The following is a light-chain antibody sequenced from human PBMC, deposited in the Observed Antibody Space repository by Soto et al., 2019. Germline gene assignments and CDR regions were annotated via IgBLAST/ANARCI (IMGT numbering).Light chain of an antibody. CDR3: QQRSNWPPT. V-gene: IGKV3-15*01. J-gene: IGKJ3*01. CDR1: QSVSSD. Sequence: EIVLTQSPATLSASLGERATLXCRASQSVSSDLAWYHQKPGQAPRLLIYGASTRATGIPARFSGSGSGTEFTLTINSLQSEDFAVYYCQQRSNWPPTFGPGTKVDN. CDR2: GAS.